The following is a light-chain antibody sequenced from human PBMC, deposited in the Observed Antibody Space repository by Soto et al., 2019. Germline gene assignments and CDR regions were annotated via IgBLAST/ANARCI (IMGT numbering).Light chain of an antibody. V-gene: IGLV2-14*01. J-gene: IGLJ1*01. CDR1: SSDVGIYNY. CDR3: SSYTTSSTRV. CDR2: EVP. Sequence: QSALTQPASVSGSPGQSIAISCTGSSSDVGIYNYVSWYQQHPGKVPKHIIYEVPNRPSGVSNRFSGSKSGNTASLTISGLQAEDEADYYCSSYTTSSTRVFGTGTKLTVL.